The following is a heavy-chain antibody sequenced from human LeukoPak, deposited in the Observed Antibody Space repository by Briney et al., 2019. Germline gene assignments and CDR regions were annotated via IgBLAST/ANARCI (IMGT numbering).Heavy chain of an antibody. D-gene: IGHD3-10*01. Sequence: SETLSLTCTVSGGSISGGSYYWSWIRQPAGRRLEWIGRIYTSGSTNYNPSLKSRVTISVSTSKNQFSLQLTSVTAADTAVYYCARAIWFGEGHDYWGQGTLVTVSS. CDR3: ARAIWFGEGHDY. J-gene: IGHJ4*02. V-gene: IGHV4-61*02. CDR1: GGSISGGSYY. CDR2: IYTSGST.